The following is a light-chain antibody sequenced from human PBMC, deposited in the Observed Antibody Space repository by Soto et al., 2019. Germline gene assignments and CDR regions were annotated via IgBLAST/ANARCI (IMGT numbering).Light chain of an antibody. CDR1: QSVSRN. V-gene: IGKV3-15*01. CDR3: QQYGYSPYT. J-gene: IGKJ2*01. CDR2: GAS. Sequence: EILMTQSPATLSVSPGERATLSCRASQSVSRNLAWYQQKPGQAPRLLIYGASTRATGVPARFSGSGSGTEFTLTISRLEPEDFAVYYCQQYGYSPYTFGQGTKLEIK.